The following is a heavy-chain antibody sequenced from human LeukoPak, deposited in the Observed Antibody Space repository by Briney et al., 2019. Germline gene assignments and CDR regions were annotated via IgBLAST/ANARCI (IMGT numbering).Heavy chain of an antibody. Sequence: GGSLRLSCAASGFTFKDYGMSWVRQAPGKGLEWLSRISGSGNSAHYADSVKGRFTISRDNSKNTVYLQMNSLRAEDTAVYYCAKDRGLGFYDDSGHHYWGQGTLVTVSS. CDR1: GFTFKDYG. V-gene: IGHV3-23*01. CDR3: AKDRGLGFYDDSGHHY. D-gene: IGHD2/OR15-2a*01. CDR2: ISGSGNSA. J-gene: IGHJ4*02.